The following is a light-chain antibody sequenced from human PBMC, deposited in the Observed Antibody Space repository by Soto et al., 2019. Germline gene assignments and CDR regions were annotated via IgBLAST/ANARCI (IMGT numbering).Light chain of an antibody. Sequence: DIQMTQSPSTLSASVGDGVTITCRASQSISSWLAWYQQKPGKAPNLLIYDASNLESGVPSRFSGSGSGTEFTLTISSLQPDDFATYYCQQYNSYQWTFGQGTKVEIK. CDR2: DAS. CDR3: QQYNSYQWT. CDR1: QSISSW. J-gene: IGKJ1*01. V-gene: IGKV1-5*01.